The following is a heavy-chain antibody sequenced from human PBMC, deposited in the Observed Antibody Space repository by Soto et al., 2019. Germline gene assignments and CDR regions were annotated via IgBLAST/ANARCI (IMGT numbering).Heavy chain of an antibody. J-gene: IGHJ4*02. CDR1: GGSVSSGSYY. V-gene: IGHV4-61*01. D-gene: IGHD5-18*01. CDR2: IYYSGST. Sequence: SETLSLTCTVSGGSVSSGSYYWSWIRQPPGKGLEWIGYIYYSGSTNYNPSLKSRVTISVDTSKNQFSLKLSSVTAADTAVYYCARVGTAMVPFDYWGQGTLVTVSS. CDR3: ARVGTAMVPFDY.